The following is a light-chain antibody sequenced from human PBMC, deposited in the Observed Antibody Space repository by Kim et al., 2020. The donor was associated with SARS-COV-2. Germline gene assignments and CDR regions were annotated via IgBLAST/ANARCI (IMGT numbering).Light chain of an antibody. CDR3: QQYGSSPPT. Sequence: EIVLTQSPGTLSLSPGERATLSCRASQSVSSRHLAWYQQKPDQAPRLLIYGASSRATGIPDRFSGSGSGTDFTLTISRLEPEDFAVYYCQQYGSSPPTFGQGTRLEIK. CDR2: GAS. CDR1: QSVSSRH. J-gene: IGKJ5*01. V-gene: IGKV3-20*01.